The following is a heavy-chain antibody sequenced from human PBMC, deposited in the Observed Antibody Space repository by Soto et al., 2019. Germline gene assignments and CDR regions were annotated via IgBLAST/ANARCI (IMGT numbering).Heavy chain of an antibody. CDR1: GGSISSSSYC. D-gene: IGHD3-10*01. J-gene: IGHJ6*03. V-gene: IGHV4-39*01. CDR3: ARQRGRITMVRGVILPYYMDV. CDR2: IYYSGST. Sequence: SETLSLTCTVSGGSISSSSYCWGWIRKPPGKGLEWIGSIYYSGSTYYNPSLKSRVTISVDTSKNQFSLKLSSVTAADTAVYYCARQRGRITMVRGVILPYYMDVWGKGTTVTVS.